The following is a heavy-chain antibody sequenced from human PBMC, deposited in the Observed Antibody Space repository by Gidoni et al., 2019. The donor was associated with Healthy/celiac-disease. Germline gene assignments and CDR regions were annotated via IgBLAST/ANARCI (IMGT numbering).Heavy chain of an antibody. CDR3: ARDLSHMVATSIFDY. CDR1: GFAFSSYA. V-gene: IGHV3-30-3*01. Sequence: QVQPVESGGGVVQPGRSLSLSCASSGFAFSSYAMNWVRQAPGKGLEWVSVRSYDGSNKYYADSVKGRFTISRDNSKNTLYLQMNSLRAEDTAVYYCARDLSHMVATSIFDYWGQGTLVTVSS. J-gene: IGHJ4*02. D-gene: IGHD5-12*01. CDR2: RSYDGSNK.